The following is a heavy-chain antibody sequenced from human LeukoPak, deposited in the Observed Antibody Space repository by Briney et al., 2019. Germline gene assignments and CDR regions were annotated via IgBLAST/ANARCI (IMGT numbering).Heavy chain of an antibody. CDR2: IFYSGST. D-gene: IGHD3-10*01. CDR3: AKSNGYGLVDI. CDR1: VGSFSDYY. J-gene: IGHJ3*02. V-gene: IGHV4-34*12. Sequence: PSETLSLTCAVYVGSFSDYYWSWIRQPPGKGLEWIGNIFYSGSTYYSPSLKSRVTISLDTSRNQFSLKLNSVTAADTAVYYCAKSNGYGLVDIWGQGTMVTVSS.